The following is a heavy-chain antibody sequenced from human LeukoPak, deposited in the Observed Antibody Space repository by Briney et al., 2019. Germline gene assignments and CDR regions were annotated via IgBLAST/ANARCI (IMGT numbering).Heavy chain of an antibody. CDR3: ARDYDFWNSYYGGRYYMDV. CDR2: IGITGSVI. Sequence: GGSLRLSCGASGFSFIDYYMSWIRQAPGKGLEWLSYIGITGSVIYYADSVKGRFTISRDNAKDSVYLQMTNLGAEDTAVYYCARDYDFWNSYYGGRYYMDVWGKGTTVTVSS. J-gene: IGHJ6*03. D-gene: IGHD3-3*01. V-gene: IGHV3-11*01. CDR1: GFSFIDYY.